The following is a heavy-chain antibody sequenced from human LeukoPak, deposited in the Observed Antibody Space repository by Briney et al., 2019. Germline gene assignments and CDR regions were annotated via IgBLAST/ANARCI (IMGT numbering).Heavy chain of an antibody. D-gene: IGHD3-22*01. CDR2: IYYSGST. CDR1: GVSISSYY. V-gene: IGHV4-59*08. CDR3: ARAVVQYYYDSSGYVDY. J-gene: IGHJ4*02. Sequence: SETLSLTCTVSGVSISSYYWSWIRQPPGKGLEWIGSIYYSGSTNYNPSLKSRVTISVDTSKNQFSLSLSSVTAADTAVYYCARAVVQYYYDSSGYVDYWGQGTLVTVSS.